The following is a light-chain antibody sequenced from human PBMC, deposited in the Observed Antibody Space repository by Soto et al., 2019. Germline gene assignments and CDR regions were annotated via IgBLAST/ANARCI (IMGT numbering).Light chain of an antibody. J-gene: IGLJ1*01. V-gene: IGLV2-8*01. CDR1: SRDVGGYNY. CDR2: DVT. CDR3: NSYAGSNIYV. Sequence: QSALTQPPSASGSPGQSVTISCTGTSRDVGGYNYISWYQQHPGKAPKLMIYDVTKRPSGVPDRFSGSKSGNTASLTVSGLQAEDEADYYCNSYAGSNIYVFGSGTKVTVL.